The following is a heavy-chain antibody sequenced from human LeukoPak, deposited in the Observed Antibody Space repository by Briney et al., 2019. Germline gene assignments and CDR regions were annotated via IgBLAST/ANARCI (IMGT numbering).Heavy chain of an antibody. CDR1: GFTSSSYA. D-gene: IGHD6-19*01. V-gene: IGHV3-30-3*01. CDR3: AKVTSGWSSGGYDY. CDR2: ISYDGSNK. Sequence: GRSLRLSCAASGFTSSSYAMHWVRQAPGKGLEWVAVISYDGSNKYYADSVKGRFTISRDNSKNTLYLQMNSLRAEDTAVYYCAKVTSGWSSGGYDYWGQGTLVTVSS. J-gene: IGHJ4*02.